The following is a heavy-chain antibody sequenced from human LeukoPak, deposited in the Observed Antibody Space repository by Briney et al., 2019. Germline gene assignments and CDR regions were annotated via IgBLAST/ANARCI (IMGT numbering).Heavy chain of an antibody. J-gene: IGHJ6*02. CDR3: ARDRYCSGGSCYSRHYYYYYGMDV. Sequence: GASVKGSCKASGYTFTNYYIHWVRQAPGQGLEWMGIISPSSGSTTYAQKFQGRVTMTRDTSTSTVYMEVTSLKYEDTAVYYCARDRYCSGGSCYSRHYYYYYGMDVWGQGTTVTVSS. V-gene: IGHV1-46*01. D-gene: IGHD2-15*01. CDR2: ISPSSGST. CDR1: GYTFTNYY.